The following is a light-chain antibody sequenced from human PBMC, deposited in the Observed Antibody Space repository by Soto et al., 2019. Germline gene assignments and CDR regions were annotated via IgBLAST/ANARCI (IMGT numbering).Light chain of an antibody. CDR1: SSDVGGYNY. V-gene: IGLV2-14*01. J-gene: IGLJ3*02. Sequence: QPVLTQPASVSGSPGQSITISCTGTSSDVGGYNYVSWYQQHPGKAPKLMIYEVSNRPSGVSNRFSGSKSGNTASLTISGLQDDDEADYYCSSYTSRSTLVFGGGTQLTVL. CDR2: EVS. CDR3: SSYTSRSTLV.